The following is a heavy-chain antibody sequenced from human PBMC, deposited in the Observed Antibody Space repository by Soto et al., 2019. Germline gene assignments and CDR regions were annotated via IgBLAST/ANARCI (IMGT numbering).Heavy chain of an antibody. V-gene: IGHV3-13*01. J-gene: IGHJ4*02. D-gene: IGHD3-10*01. CDR2: IGTAGDT. CDR3: ARETSGGSGSYYAFDY. Sequence: ESGGGLVQPGGSLRLSCAASGFTFSSYDMHWVRQATGKGLEWVSAIGTAGDTYYPGSVKGRFTISRENAKNSLYLQMNSLRAEDTAVYYCARETSGGSGSYYAFDYWGQGTLVTVSS. CDR1: GFTFSSYD.